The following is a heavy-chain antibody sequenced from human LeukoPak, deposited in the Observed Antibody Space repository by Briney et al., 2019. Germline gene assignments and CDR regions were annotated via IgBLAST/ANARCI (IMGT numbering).Heavy chain of an antibody. V-gene: IGHV3-11*01. Sequence: GGSLRLSCAASGLTFSDYYMTWVRQAPGKGLEWLSCISGNGHTIYYAASVKGRFSISRGNAKKSVYLQMNSLRAEDTAVYYCARDLGYIDYWGQGTLVTVSS. CDR3: ARDLGYIDY. CDR2: ISGNGHTI. CDR1: GLTFSDYY. J-gene: IGHJ4*02.